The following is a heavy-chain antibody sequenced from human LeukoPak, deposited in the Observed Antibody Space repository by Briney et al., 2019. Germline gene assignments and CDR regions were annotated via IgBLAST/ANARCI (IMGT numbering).Heavy chain of an antibody. CDR3: ASSLHYYDSSGCSFDY. J-gene: IGHJ4*02. D-gene: IGHD3-22*01. CDR2: INHSGST. V-gene: IGHV4-34*01. CDR1: GFTFSSYS. Sequence: PGGSLRLSCAASGFTFSSYSMNWVRQAPGKGLEWVGEINHSGSTNYNPSLKSRVTISVDTSKNQFSLKLSSVTAADTAVYYCASSLHYYDSSGCSFDYWGQGTLVTVSS.